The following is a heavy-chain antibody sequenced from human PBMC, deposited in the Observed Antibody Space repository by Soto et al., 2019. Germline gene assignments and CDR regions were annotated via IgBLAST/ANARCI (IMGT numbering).Heavy chain of an antibody. Sequence: GGSLRLSCSASGFAFSDCAMSWVRQGPGKGLEWVSGISESGSATHYADSVKGHFTISRDNSKNTLYLQMNSLRADDTAVYHCARDPSGSSYFDYWGQGILVTVSS. V-gene: IGHV3-23*01. CDR3: ARDPSGSSYFDY. CDR2: ISESGSAT. J-gene: IGHJ4*02. D-gene: IGHD5-12*01. CDR1: GFAFSDCA.